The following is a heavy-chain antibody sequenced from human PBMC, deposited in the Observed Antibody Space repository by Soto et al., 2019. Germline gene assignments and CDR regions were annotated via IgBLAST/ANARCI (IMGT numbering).Heavy chain of an antibody. CDR2: ISSNNNYI. V-gene: IGHV3-21*01. J-gene: IGHJ4*02. CDR3: ARVPGAY. D-gene: IGHD4-17*01. Sequence: EVQLVESGGGLVKPGGSLRLSCAASGFTFSSYSMNWVRQAPGKGLEWVSSISSNNNYIYYADSVKGRFTISRDNAKNSLYMTMNSLSAEDKAVYYCARVPGAYWGQGTLVTVSS. CDR1: GFTFSSYS.